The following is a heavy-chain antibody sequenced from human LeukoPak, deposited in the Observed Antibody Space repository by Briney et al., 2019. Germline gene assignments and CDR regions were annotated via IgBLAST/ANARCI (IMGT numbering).Heavy chain of an antibody. CDR1: GGSISSYY. V-gene: IGHV4-59*01. J-gene: IGHJ4*02. Sequence: SETLSLTCTVSGGSISSYYWSWVRQPPGKGLEWIGHIYDTGNTNYNPSLESRVTISVDTSKNQFSLRLTSVTAADTAVYFCARATPWLLPGYWGREPWSPSPQ. CDR3: ARATPWLLPGY. D-gene: IGHD3-22*01. CDR2: IYDTGNT.